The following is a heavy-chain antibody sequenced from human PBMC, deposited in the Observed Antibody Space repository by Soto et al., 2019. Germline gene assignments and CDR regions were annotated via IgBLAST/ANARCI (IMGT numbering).Heavy chain of an antibody. J-gene: IGHJ3*02. CDR3: ARHQFLGRDSFDI. V-gene: IGHV4-39*01. Sequence: QLQLQESGPGLVKPSETLSLTCTVSGGSISSSSYYWGWIRQPPGKGLEWIGSIYYSGSTYYNPSLKSRGTTSVDTSKNQFPLKLTSVTAADTGGYYCARHQFLGRDSFDIRGQGTMVTVSS. CDR1: GGSISSSSYY. CDR2: IYYSGST.